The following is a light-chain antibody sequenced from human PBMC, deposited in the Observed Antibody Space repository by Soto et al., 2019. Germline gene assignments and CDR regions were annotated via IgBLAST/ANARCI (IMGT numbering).Light chain of an antibody. Sequence: DIQMTQSPSSLSASVGDRVTITCRASQSISSYLNWYQQKPGKAPKLLLYAASSLQSGVPSSFSCSGSGTDFTLTISRLQPEDFATYFFQQTYSNPRLAFGGGTRVEIK. CDR1: QSISSY. J-gene: IGKJ4*01. V-gene: IGKV1-39*01. CDR3: QQTYSNPRLA. CDR2: AAS.